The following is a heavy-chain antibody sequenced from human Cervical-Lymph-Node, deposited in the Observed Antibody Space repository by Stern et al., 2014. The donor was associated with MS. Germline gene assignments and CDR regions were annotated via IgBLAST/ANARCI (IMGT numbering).Heavy chain of an antibody. Sequence: EMQLVESGAEVKKPGESLKISCKASGYSFATYWIGWVRQMPGKGLEWMGIIYPGDSNTNNGPPFQGQATTSAAKSISTAYLHWSSLKASDTAMYYCARPGDDTAKYGLDVWGQGTTVTVSS. CDR1: GYSFATYW. D-gene: IGHD5-18*01. CDR3: ARPGDDTAKYGLDV. CDR2: IYPGDSNT. J-gene: IGHJ6*02. V-gene: IGHV5-51*03.